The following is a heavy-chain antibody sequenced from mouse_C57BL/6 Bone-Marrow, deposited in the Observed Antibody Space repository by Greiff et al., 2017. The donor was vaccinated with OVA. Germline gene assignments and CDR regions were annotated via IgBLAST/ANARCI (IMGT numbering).Heavy chain of an antibody. CDR2: IDPANDNT. V-gene: IGHV14-3*01. Sequence: VQLQQSVAELVRPGASVKLSCTASGFNIKNTYMHWVTQRPEQGLEWIGRIDPANDNTKYAPKFQGKATMTADTSSNPAYLQLSSLSPEDTAVYCGARGNFGSSFYAMDYWGQGTSVTVSS. CDR3: ARGNFGSSFYAMDY. CDR1: GFNIKNTY. D-gene: IGHD1-1*01. J-gene: IGHJ4*01.